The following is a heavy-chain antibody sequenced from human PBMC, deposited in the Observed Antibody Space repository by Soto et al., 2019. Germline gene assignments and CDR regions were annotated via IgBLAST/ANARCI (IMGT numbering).Heavy chain of an antibody. D-gene: IGHD4-17*01. J-gene: IGHJ4*02. CDR1: GFTFSSYE. CDR2: ISSSGSTI. Sequence: LRLSFAASGFTFSSYEMNWVRQAPGKGLEWVSYISSSGSTIYYADSVKGRFTISRDNAKNSLYLQMNSLRAEDTAVYYCARDVPNSRYGDYTYYFDYWGQGTLVTVSS. CDR3: ARDVPNSRYGDYTYYFDY. V-gene: IGHV3-48*03.